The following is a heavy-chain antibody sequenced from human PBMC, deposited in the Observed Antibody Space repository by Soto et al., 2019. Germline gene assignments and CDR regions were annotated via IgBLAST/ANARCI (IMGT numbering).Heavy chain of an antibody. V-gene: IGHV1-46*01. CDR1: GYTFTSYY. CDR3: ARDRDSSWCPPSSYFDY. D-gene: IGHD6-13*01. Sequence: ASVKVSCKASGYTFTSYYMHWVRQAPGQGLEWMGIINPSGGSTSYAQKFQGRVTMTRDTSTSTVYMELSSLRSEDTAVYYCARDRDSSWCPPSSYFDYWGQGTLVTVSS. CDR2: INPSGGST. J-gene: IGHJ4*02.